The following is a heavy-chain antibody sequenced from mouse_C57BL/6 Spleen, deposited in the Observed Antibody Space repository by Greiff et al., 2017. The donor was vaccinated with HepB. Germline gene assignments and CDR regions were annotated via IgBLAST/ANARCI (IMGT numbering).Heavy chain of an antibody. J-gene: IGHJ2*01. CDR3: AREEGEGYYFDY. Sequence: VQLQQPGTELVKPGASVKLSCKASGYTFTSYWMHWVKQRPGQGLEWIGNINPCNGGTNYNEKFKSKATLTVDKSSSTAYMQLSSLTSEDSAVYYCAREEGEGYYFDYWGQGTTLTVSS. CDR1: GYTFTSYW. D-gene: IGHD3-3*01. CDR2: INPCNGGT. V-gene: IGHV1-53*01.